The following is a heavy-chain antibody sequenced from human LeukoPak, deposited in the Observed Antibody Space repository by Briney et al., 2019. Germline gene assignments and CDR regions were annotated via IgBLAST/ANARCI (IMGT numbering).Heavy chain of an antibody. CDR1: GYTFNSYA. J-gene: IGHJ4*02. CDR2: INTNTGNP. V-gene: IGHV7-4-1*02. D-gene: IGHD2-2*01. Sequence: ASVKVSCKASGYTFNSYAMNWVRQAPGQGLEWMGWINTNTGNPTYAQGFTGRFVFSLDTSVSTAYLQISSLKAEDTAVYYCARLVHCSSTSCYLFDYWGQGTLVTVSS. CDR3: ARLVHCSSTSCYLFDY.